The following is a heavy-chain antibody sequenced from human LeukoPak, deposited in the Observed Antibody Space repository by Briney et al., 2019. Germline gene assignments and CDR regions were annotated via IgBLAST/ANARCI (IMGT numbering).Heavy chain of an antibody. CDR3: ARHASGSYNNFQH. CDR2: IYSSGNT. V-gene: IGHV4-39*01. Sequence: PGGSLRLSCAASGFTFSNAWMSWVRQAPGKGLEWIGSIYSSGNTYYNPSLKSRVTMSVDTSKDQFSLNLSFVTAADTAVYYCARHASGSYNNFQHWGQGTLVTVSS. D-gene: IGHD1-26*01. J-gene: IGHJ1*01. CDR1: GFTFSNAW.